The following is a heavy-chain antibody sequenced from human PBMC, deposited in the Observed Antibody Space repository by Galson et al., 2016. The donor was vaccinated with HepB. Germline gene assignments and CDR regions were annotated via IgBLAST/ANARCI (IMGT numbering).Heavy chain of an antibody. CDR3: ARQTVHYRDAFDI. J-gene: IGHJ3*02. CDR2: ISAYNGDT. Sequence: SVKVSCKASGYTFTNYHLNWVRQAPGQGLEWMGWISAYNGDTNYAQKVQDRVTMTTDTSTSTAYMELRSLRSDDTAVYYCARQTVHYRDAFDIWGQGTVVTVSS. CDR1: GYTFTNYH. V-gene: IGHV1-18*01. D-gene: IGHD1-26*01.